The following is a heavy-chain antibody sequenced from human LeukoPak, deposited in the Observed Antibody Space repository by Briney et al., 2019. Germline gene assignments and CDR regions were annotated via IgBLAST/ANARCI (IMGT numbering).Heavy chain of an antibody. Sequence: LSGGSLRLSCTVSGFSVSSNSMSWVRPAPGKGLEWVSFIYSGGNTLYSDSVKGRFTISRDNSKNTLYLQMNSLRAEDTAVYYCAKAAGKGLRHEAFDIWGQGTMVTVSS. CDR3: AKAAGKGLRHEAFDI. CDR2: IYSGGNT. D-gene: IGHD4-17*01. CDR1: GFSVSSNS. J-gene: IGHJ3*02. V-gene: IGHV3-53*05.